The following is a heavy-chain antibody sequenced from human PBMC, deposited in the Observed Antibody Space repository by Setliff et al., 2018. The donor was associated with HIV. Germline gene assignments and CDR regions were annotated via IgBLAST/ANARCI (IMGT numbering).Heavy chain of an antibody. CDR2: VHHSGST. CDR3: ARQGAGYYYDSSEYYTGNGFDF. CDR1: GGSLTGYY. V-gene: IGHV4-34*01. D-gene: IGHD3-22*01. J-gene: IGHJ3*01. Sequence: NPSETLSLTCAVYGGSLTGYYWAWIRQPPGKGLEWIGGVHHSGSTHYNPSLRSRVTISPQTSKNQFSLELTSVTAADTAVYYCARQGAGYYYDSSEYYTGNGFDFWGQGTLVTVSS.